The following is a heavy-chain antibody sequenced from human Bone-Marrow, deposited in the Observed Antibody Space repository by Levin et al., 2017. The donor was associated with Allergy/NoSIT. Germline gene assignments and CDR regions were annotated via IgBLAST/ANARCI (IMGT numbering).Heavy chain of an antibody. J-gene: IGHJ6*02. CDR2: ISGNSHYV. V-gene: IGHV3-21*06. CDR1: GFDFNTHD. D-gene: IGHD6-19*01. Sequence: GGSLRLSCRGSGFDFNTHDMNWVRQAPGQGLEWASSISGNSHYVYYADSVKGRFSISRDNAKNSMFLHMNSLRVEDTAVYYCARSQGRSGWSYYYYGMDVWGRGTTLTVSS. CDR3: ARSQGRSGWSYYYYGMDV.